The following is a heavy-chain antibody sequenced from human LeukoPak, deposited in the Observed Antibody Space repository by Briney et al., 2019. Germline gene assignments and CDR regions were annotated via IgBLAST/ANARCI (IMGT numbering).Heavy chain of an antibody. Sequence: GGSLRLSCAASGFTFSSYATSWVRQAPGKGLEWVSAISSGGGSTYYADSVKGRFTISRDNSKNTLYLQMYSLRAEDTAVYYCAKDPGDFWSGYYSPKFDYWGQGTLVTVSS. D-gene: IGHD3-3*01. CDR3: AKDPGDFWSGYYSPKFDY. J-gene: IGHJ4*02. V-gene: IGHV3-23*01. CDR2: ISSGGGST. CDR1: GFTFSSYA.